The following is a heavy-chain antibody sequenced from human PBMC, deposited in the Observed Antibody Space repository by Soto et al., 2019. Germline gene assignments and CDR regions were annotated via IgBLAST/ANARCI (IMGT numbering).Heavy chain of an antibody. Sequence: SETLSLTCTVSGGSIRSYYWSWIRQPPGKGLEWIGYIYYSGSTNYNPSLKSRVTISVDTSKNQFSLKLSSVTAADTAVYYCARDSGRMFYDSSSGTEYGIDALGHASTVNGS. CDR2: IYYSGST. V-gene: IGHV4-59*01. CDR1: GGSIRSYY. CDR3: ARDSGRMFYDSSSGTEYGIDA. J-gene: IGHJ6*02. D-gene: IGHD3-3*01.